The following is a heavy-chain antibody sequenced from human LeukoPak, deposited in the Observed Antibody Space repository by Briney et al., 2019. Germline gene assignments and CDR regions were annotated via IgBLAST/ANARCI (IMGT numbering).Heavy chain of an antibody. CDR2: IKQDGSVK. CDR3: ASDRDYYDSSGYLFDY. Sequence: GGSLRLSCAASGFTFSSYWMSWVRQAPGKGLEWVANIKQDGSVKYYVDSVKGRFTISRDNAKNSLYLQMNSLRAEDTAVYYCASDRDYYDSSGYLFDYWGQGTLVTVSS. J-gene: IGHJ4*02. V-gene: IGHV3-7*01. D-gene: IGHD3-22*01. CDR1: GFTFSSYW.